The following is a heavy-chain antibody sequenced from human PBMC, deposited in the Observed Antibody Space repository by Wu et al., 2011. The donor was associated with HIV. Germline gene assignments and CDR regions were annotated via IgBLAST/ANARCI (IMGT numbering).Heavy chain of an antibody. J-gene: IGHJ6*03. Sequence: VQLVQSGAEVKKPGESLKISCQTSGYTFTKYWIGWVRQMPGKGLEWMGIIYPDDSETRYSPSFQGQVTISADKSTNTAFLQWASLKASDSAIYYCVRNDLTFLTMDVRAKGHGQR. V-gene: IGHV5-51*03. CDR3: VRNDLTFLTMDV. D-gene: IGHD1-1*01. CDR2: IYPDDSET. CDR1: GYTFTKYW.